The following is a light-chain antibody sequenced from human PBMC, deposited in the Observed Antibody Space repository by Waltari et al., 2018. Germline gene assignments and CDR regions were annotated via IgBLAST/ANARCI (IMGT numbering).Light chain of an antibody. CDR2: DAS. Sequence: DIQMTQSPSSLSASVGDRVTITCRASQSISSYVNWYQQKPGKAPKLLIYDASKLETGVPSRFSGSRSGTDFTFTISSLQPEDVATYYCQQYENFPYSFGQGTKLEIK. CDR1: QSISSY. V-gene: IGKV1-33*01. CDR3: QQYENFPYS. J-gene: IGKJ2*03.